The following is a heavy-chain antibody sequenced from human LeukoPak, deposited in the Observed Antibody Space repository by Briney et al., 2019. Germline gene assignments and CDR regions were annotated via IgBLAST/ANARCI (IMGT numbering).Heavy chain of an antibody. Sequence: GASVKVSCKASGYTFTGYYMHWVRQAPGQGLEWMGRINPNSGDTNYAQKFQGRVTMTRDTSISTAYMELSRLRSDDTAFYYCAREREGGNCRYIDYWGQGTLVTVSS. D-gene: IGHD3-16*02. CDR3: AREREGGNCRYIDY. CDR2: INPNSGDT. V-gene: IGHV1-2*06. CDR1: GYTFTGYY. J-gene: IGHJ4*02.